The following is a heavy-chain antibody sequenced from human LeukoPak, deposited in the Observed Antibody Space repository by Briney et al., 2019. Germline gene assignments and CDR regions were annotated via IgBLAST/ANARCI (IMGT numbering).Heavy chain of an antibody. CDR1: GYTFTSYG. Sequence: ASVKVSCKASGYTFTSYGISWVRQAPGQGLEWMGWISAYNGNTNYAQKLQGRVTMATDTSTSTAHMELRSLRSDDTAVYYCARGRDYGDYAALDYWGQGTLVTVSS. CDR2: ISAYNGNT. CDR3: ARGRDYGDYAALDY. J-gene: IGHJ4*02. V-gene: IGHV1-18*01. D-gene: IGHD4-17*01.